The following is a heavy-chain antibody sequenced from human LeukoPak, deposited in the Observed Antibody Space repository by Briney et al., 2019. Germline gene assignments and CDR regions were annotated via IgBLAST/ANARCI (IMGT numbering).Heavy chain of an antibody. J-gene: IGHJ4*02. CDR2: IWYDGNEK. D-gene: IGHD2-8*01. CDR3: ANVYCDGRCSPVYFFDS. V-gene: IGHV3-33*06. CDR1: GFRLSYNG. Sequence: RGCLRLSCAAPGFRLSYNGRRWARQAPGKGLEWVAVIWYDGNEKYYVDSVKGRFTISRDNSKNTLYLQMSSLRVEDQAVYYCANVYCDGRCSPVYFFDSCDQGTLVPVSS.